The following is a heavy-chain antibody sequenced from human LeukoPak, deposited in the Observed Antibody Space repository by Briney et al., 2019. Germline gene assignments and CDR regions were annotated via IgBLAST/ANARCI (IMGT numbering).Heavy chain of an antibody. CDR2: ISAYNGNT. CDR1: VYTFTIYG. Sequence: ASVKVSSKASVYTFTIYGISWVRQAPGQGLEWMGWISAYNGNTNYAQKLQGRVTMTTDTSTSTAYMELRSLRSDDTAVYYCARDTVTTENWFDPWGQGTLVTVSS. D-gene: IGHD4-17*01. CDR3: ARDTVTTENWFDP. J-gene: IGHJ5*02. V-gene: IGHV1-18*01.